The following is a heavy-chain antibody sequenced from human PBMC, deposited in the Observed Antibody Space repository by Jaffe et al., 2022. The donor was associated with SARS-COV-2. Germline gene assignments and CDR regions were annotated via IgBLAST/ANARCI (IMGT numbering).Heavy chain of an antibody. J-gene: IGHJ4*02. CDR3: AREFNEGVEESGSYYVLRYFDY. D-gene: IGHD1-26*01. CDR2: TYYRSKWYN. V-gene: IGHV6-1*01. CDR1: GDSVSNNNAV. Sequence: QIQLQQSGPGLVKPSQTLSLTCAISGDSVSNNNAVWNWIRQSPSRGLEWLGRTYYRSKWYNDYAVSVKSRITINPDTSKNQFSLQLNSVTPEDTAVYYCAREFNEGVEESGSYYVLRYFDYWGQGILVTVSS.